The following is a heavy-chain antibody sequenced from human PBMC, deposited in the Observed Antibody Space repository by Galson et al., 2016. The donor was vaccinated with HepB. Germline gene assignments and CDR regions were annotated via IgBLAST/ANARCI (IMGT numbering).Heavy chain of an antibody. CDR2: VNPDGSEK. Sequence: SLRLSCAASGFTFNAYWMSWVRQAPGKGPEWVANVNPDGSEKYYVDSVKGRFTISRDNAKNSVYLQMNSLRAEDTAVYYCARGGAGGFDVWGQGTMVTVSS. CDR1: GFTFNAYW. J-gene: IGHJ3*01. V-gene: IGHV3-7*01. D-gene: IGHD2-15*01. CDR3: ARGGAGGFDV.